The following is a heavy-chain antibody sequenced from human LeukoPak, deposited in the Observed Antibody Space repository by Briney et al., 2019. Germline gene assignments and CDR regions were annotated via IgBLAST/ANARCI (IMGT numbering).Heavy chain of an antibody. D-gene: IGHD6-13*01. CDR1: GFTFSSYA. J-gene: IGHJ4*02. Sequence: PGGSLRLSCAASGFTFSSYAMHWVRQAPGKGLEWVAVISYDGSNKYYADSVKGRFTISRDNSKNTLYLQMNSLRAEDTAVYYCARVVLIAAAGMIFDYWGQGTLVTVSS. CDR3: ARVVLIAAAGMIFDY. CDR2: ISYDGSNK. V-gene: IGHV3-30*04.